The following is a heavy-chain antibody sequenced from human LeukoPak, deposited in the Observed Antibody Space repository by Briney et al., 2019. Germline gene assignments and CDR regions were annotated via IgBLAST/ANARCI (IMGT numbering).Heavy chain of an antibody. CDR1: GYSFTNYW. J-gene: IGHJ3*01. Sequence: GESLKIPCKASGYSFTNYWIGWVRQVPGKGLEWMAIINPSDSDTRKSPPFQGQVTMSVDKSITTAYVQWSSLKASDTAIYYCARLLSSTTWGAFDFWGQGTMVTVFS. CDR2: INPSDSDT. V-gene: IGHV5-51*01. D-gene: IGHD6-13*01. CDR3: ARLLSSTTWGAFDF.